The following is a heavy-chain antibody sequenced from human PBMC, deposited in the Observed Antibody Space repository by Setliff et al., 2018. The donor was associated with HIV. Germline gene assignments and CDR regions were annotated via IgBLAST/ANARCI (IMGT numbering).Heavy chain of an antibody. CDR3: RSVRSDDTAVYHCARVDGFNNYDSGGLDY. D-gene: IGHD3-3*01. V-gene: IGHV4-61*09. CDR1: GVSINSGDYS. J-gene: IGHJ4*02. CDR2: VHSNGFK. Sequence: SETLSLTCDVSGVSINSGDYSWNWIRQPAGKRLEWIGHVHSNGFKKYNSSLESRVDISVDTSKNQISLNVTADTSTNTVYVDLRSVRSDDTAVYHCARVDGFNNYDSGGLDYWGQGTLVTVSS.